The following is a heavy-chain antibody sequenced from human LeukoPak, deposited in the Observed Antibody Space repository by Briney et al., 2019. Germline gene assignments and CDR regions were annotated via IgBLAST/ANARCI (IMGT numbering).Heavy chain of an antibody. D-gene: IGHD5-18*01. J-gene: IGHJ4*02. CDR3: AKEKLPSGYSFLTDY. Sequence: GGSLRLSCAASGFTFNSYGMHWVRQAPGKGLEWVAVISYDGPNKYYADSVKGRFTISRDDSKSTLYLQMNSLRPEDTAVYYCAKEKLPSGYSFLTDYWGQGTLVTVSS. V-gene: IGHV3-30*18. CDR2: ISYDGPNK. CDR1: GFTFNSYG.